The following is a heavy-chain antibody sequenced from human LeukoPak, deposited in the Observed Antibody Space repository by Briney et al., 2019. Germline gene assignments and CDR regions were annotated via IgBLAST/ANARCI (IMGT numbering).Heavy chain of an antibody. CDR3: VKDQGECPGSRCYLRFLEY. D-gene: IGHD3-3*01. J-gene: IGHJ4*02. V-gene: IGHV3-30*02. CDR2: VRYDQSAT. Sequence: PGGSLRLSCAASGFNFSIYGMHWVRQAPGKGLEWVTFVRYDQSATVYADSGQGRFAISRDNSKNTVYLQMNSLRVEDTALYFCVKDQGECPGSRCYLRFLEYWGQGTLVIVSS. CDR1: GFNFSIYG.